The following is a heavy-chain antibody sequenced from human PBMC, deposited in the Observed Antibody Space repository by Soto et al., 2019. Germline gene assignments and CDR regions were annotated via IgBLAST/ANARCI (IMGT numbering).Heavy chain of an antibody. CDR3: ARGRLGSDPYILDPFDP. V-gene: IGHV6-1*01. CDR1: GARVSGNSAG. J-gene: IGHJ5*02. D-gene: IGHD2-15*01. Sequence: SQTVSLTYAIPGARVSGNSAGWGWISQSPSRGLEWLGGTYYRSKWYNDYEISVKSRITINPDTSKTQFSLQLNSVIPEDPAVYYSARGRLGSDPYILDPFDPWGQGTLVTVSS. CDR2: TYYRSKWYN.